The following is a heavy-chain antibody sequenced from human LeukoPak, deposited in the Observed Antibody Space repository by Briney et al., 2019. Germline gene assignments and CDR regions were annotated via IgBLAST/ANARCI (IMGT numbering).Heavy chain of an antibody. V-gene: IGHV5-51*01. D-gene: IGHD5-18*01. CDR2: VYPGDSDT. CDR1: GYSLTTYW. J-gene: IGHJ4*02. Sequence: GESLKISCKGFGYSLTTYWIGWVRQMPGKGLEWMGIVYPGDSDTRYSPSFQGQVTISADKSISTAYLQWSSLKASDTAMYYCARRGYSYDFDYWGQGTLVTVSS. CDR3: ARRGYSYDFDY.